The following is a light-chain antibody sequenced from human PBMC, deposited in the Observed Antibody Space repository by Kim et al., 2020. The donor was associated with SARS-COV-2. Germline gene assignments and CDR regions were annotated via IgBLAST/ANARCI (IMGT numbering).Light chain of an antibody. CDR3: QHYGPTSH. V-gene: IGKV3-20*01. Sequence: EIVLTQSPGTLSLSPGERATLSCGASQTVISSFLAWHQHRPGQAPRLLIYSATTRAAGIPDRFTGNGSGTDFTLTISRLEPEDSAVYSCQHYGPTSHFGQGTRLEIK. CDR1: QTVISSF. CDR2: SAT. J-gene: IGKJ5*01.